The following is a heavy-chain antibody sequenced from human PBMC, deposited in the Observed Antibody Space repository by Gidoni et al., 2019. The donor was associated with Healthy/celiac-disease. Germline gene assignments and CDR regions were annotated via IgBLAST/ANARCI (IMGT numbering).Heavy chain of an antibody. V-gene: IGHV4-59*01. CDR1: GGSISSYY. CDR2: IYYSGST. Sequence: QVQLQESGPGLVKPSETLSLTCTVSGGSISSYYWSWIRPPPGKGREWIGYIYYSGSTNYNPTLKSRVTISVDTAKNQFSLKLSSVTAADTAVYYCARDTVGATRGYYYYMDVWGKGTTVTVSS. D-gene: IGHD1-26*01. J-gene: IGHJ6*03. CDR3: ARDTVGATRGYYYYMDV.